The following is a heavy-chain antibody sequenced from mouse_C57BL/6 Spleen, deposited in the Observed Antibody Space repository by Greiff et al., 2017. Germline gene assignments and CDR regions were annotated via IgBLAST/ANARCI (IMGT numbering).Heavy chain of an antibody. D-gene: IGHD2-12*01. V-gene: IGHV1-42*01. CDR3: ARSVLQSYAMDY. CDR2: INPSTGGT. J-gene: IGHJ4*01. Sequence: VQLQQSGPELVKPGASVKISCKASGYSFTGYYMNWVKQSPEQSLEWIGEINPSTGGTTYNQKFKAKAPLTVDKSSSTAYMQLKSLTSEDSAVYYCARSVLQSYAMDYWGQGTSVTVSS. CDR1: GYSFTGYY.